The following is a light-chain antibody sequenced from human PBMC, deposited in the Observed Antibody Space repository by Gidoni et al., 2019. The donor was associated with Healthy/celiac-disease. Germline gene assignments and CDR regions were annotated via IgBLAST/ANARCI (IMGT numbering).Light chain of an antibody. CDR3: QQYNNWPPLT. J-gene: IGKJ4*01. V-gene: IGKV3-15*01. CDR1: QSVSSN. CDR2: GAS. Sequence: ELLMTQSPATLSVSPGERATLSCRASQSVSSNLDWYQQKPGQAPRLLIYGASTRATGSPARFSGSGSGTEFTLTISSLQSEDFAVYYCQQYNNWPPLTFGGGTKVEIK.